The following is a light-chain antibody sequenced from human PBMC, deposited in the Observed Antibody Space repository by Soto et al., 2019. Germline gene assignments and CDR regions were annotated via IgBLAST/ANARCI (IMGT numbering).Light chain of an antibody. J-gene: IGKJ1*01. CDR3: QQTYSAPGT. CDR1: QNITKF. V-gene: IGKV1-39*01. Sequence: DIQLTQSPPSLSASVGDRVTVTCRPSQNITKFLNWYQEKPGKAPKVLIYVTSNLLNGVPSRFSGSGSGTEFTLTISSLQPEDFATYYCQQTYSAPGTLGQGTRLEF. CDR2: VTS.